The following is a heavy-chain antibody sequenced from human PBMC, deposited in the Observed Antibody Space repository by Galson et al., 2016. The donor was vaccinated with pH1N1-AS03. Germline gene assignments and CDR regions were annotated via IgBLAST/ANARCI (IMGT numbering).Heavy chain of an antibody. CDR3: ATGVASVTGSGALGY. Sequence: SLRLSCAASGLSVTDYYMAWIRQAPGKGLECVSYISWNGDFIQSADSVRGRFTISRASATASVHLRMDNLRIEDTAVYNCATGVASVTGSGALGYWSQGKLVAVSS. J-gene: IGHJ4*02. CDR1: GLSVTDYY. V-gene: IGHV3-11*04. D-gene: IGHD3-10*01. CDR2: ISWNGDFI.